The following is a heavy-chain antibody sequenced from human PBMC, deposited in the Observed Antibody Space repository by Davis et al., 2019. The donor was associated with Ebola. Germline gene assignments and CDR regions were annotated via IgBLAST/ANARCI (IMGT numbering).Heavy chain of an antibody. V-gene: IGHV4-34*01. Sequence: MPSETLSLTCAVYGGSFSGYYWSWIRQPPGKGLEWIGEINHSGSTNYNPSLKSRVTISVDTSKNQFSLKLSSVTAADTAVYYCARGLGLRCSSTSCSTLGMDVWGQGTTVTVSS. J-gene: IGHJ6*02. D-gene: IGHD2-2*01. CDR3: ARGLGLRCSSTSCSTLGMDV. CDR2: INHSGST. CDR1: GGSFSGYY.